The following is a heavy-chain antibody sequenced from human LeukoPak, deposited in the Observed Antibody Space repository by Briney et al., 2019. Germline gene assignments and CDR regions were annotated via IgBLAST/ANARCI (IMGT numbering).Heavy chain of an antibody. V-gene: IGHV3-21*01. Sequence: PGGSLRLSCAASGFTFSSYSMNWVRQAPGKGLEWVSSISSSSSYIYYADSVKGRFTISRDNAKNSLYLQMNGLRAGDTAVYYCAGARDSDYGDSYWYFDLWGRGTLVTVSS. D-gene: IGHD4-17*01. J-gene: IGHJ2*01. CDR2: ISSSSSYI. CDR1: GFTFSSYS. CDR3: AGARDSDYGDSYWYFDL.